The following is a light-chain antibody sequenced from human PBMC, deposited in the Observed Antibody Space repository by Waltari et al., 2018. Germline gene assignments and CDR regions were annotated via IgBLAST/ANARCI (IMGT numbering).Light chain of an antibody. CDR1: SSNLGTTS. CDR2: RSN. Sequence: QSVLTQPPSASGTPGQRVTISCSGSSSNLGTTSVHWYQQFPGQAPKLLMYRSNERPSGVPDRFSGSSSGPSASLAISGLQSEDEAEYYCATWDDTLDGYVFGAGTRLTVL. CDR3: ATWDDTLDGYV. V-gene: IGLV1-44*01. J-gene: IGLJ1*01.